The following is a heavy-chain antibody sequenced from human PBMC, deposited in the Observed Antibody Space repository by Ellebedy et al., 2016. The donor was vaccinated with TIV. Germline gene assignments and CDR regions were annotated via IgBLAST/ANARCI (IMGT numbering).Heavy chain of an antibody. CDR1: GGSISSSSYY. CDR3: ARGIVSAGTPYFDS. J-gene: IGHJ4*02. V-gene: IGHV4-61*02. D-gene: IGHD1-1*01. Sequence: SETLSLXCTVSGGSISSSSYYWTWLRQPAGKGLEWIGRFYPTGTTNYNPSLSSRVTMSLDASQNHFSLTLRSVTAADTAKYYCARGIVSAGTPYFDSWGQGTLVTVSS. CDR2: FYPTGTT.